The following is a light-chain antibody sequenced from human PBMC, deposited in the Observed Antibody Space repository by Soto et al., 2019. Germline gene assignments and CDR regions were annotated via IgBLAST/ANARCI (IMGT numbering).Light chain of an antibody. CDR1: QSVSSNY. J-gene: IGKJ1*01. CDR2: ATS. V-gene: IGKV3-20*01. Sequence: DIVLTQSPGTLSLSPGESATISCRASQSVSSNYLGWYQQKHGQAPRLLIYATSSRATGIPDRFSGSGSGTDFTLTISRMEPEDFAVYYCQQYGTSPRAFGQGTKVEIK. CDR3: QQYGTSPRA.